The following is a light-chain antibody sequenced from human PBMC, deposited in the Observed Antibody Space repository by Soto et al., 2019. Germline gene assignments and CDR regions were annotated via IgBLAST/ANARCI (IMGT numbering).Light chain of an antibody. Sequence: EIVLTQSPDTLSLSPGERATLSCRASQSVSASYLAWYQHKPGQAPRLLMYGASRRATGIPDRFSGSGSGTDFTLTISRLEPEDLVVYFCQQYGSSPLTFGGGTKVDIK. V-gene: IGKV3-20*01. CDR2: GAS. CDR1: QSVSASY. CDR3: QQYGSSPLT. J-gene: IGKJ4*01.